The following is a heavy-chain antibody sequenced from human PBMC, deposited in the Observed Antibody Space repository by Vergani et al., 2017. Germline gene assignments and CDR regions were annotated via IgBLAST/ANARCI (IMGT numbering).Heavy chain of an antibody. D-gene: IGHD2-2*01. J-gene: IGHJ4*02. CDR3: GRMGGYXEGDAFRIGYFDS. CDR1: GDSISSGVYY. V-gene: IGHV4-31*03. Sequence: QVQLQESGPGLVQPSQTLSLTCSVSGDSISSGVYYWNWIRQHPGKGLEWVGYIYSTGSTHHNPSLRRRINMSVDPSKNQFSLKLNSVTAADTAMYYCGRMGGYXEGDAFRIGYFDSWGPGILVSVSS. CDR2: IYSTGST.